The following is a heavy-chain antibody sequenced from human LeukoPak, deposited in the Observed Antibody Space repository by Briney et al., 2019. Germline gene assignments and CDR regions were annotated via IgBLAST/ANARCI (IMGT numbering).Heavy chain of an antibody. CDR2: ISWDGGST. Sequence: GGSLRLSCAASGFTFDDYAMHWVRQAPGKGLEWVSLISWDGGSTYYADAVKGRFTICRDNSNNSLYLQMNSLRAEDTALYYCAKDGGKTYYYGSGSPPAYYYYMDVWGKGTTVTVSS. J-gene: IGHJ6*03. CDR3: AKDGGKTYYYGSGSPPAYYYYMDV. D-gene: IGHD3-10*01. V-gene: IGHV3-43D*04. CDR1: GFTFDDYA.